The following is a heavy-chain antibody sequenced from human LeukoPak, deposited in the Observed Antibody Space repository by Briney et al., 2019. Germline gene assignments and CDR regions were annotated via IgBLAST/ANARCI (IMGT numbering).Heavy chain of an antibody. CDR1: GFTFDDYA. Sequence: PGRSLRLSCAASGFTFDDYAMHWVRQAPGKGLEWVSGISWNSGSIGYADSVKGRFTISRDNAKNSLYLQMNSLRAEDTALYYCAKGSLSGYGVQDYYYYYGMDVWGQGTTVTVSS. CDR2: ISWNSGSI. CDR3: AKGSLSGYGVQDYYYYYGMDV. V-gene: IGHV3-9*01. J-gene: IGHJ6*02. D-gene: IGHD5-12*01.